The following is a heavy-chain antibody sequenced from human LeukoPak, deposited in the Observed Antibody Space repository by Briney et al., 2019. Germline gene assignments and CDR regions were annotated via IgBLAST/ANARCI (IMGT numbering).Heavy chain of an antibody. CDR1: GGSISSYY. CDR2: VLYSGST. D-gene: IGHD3-22*01. Sequence: SETLSLTCTVSGGSISSYYWSWIRQPPGRGLEWIGYVLYSGSTNYKPSLKSRVTISLDTSKNQFSLKLRSVTAADTAVYYCARHVNYYYFFEYWGQGRLVTVST. CDR3: ARHVNYYYFFEY. V-gene: IGHV4-59*08. J-gene: IGHJ4*02.